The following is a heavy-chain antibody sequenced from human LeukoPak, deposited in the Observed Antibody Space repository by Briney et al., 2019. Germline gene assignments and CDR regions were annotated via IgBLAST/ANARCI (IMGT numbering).Heavy chain of an antibody. CDR2: FYNSGST. V-gene: IGHV4-4*07. Sequence: SETLSLTCTVSGGSISNYYWSWIRQPAGKGLEWIGRFYNSGSTNCNPSLKSRVTISVDKSKNQFSLKLSSVTAADTAVYYCARVGIPAASWYFDYWGQGTLVTVSS. D-gene: IGHD2-2*01. CDR3: ARVGIPAASWYFDY. J-gene: IGHJ4*02. CDR1: GGSISNYY.